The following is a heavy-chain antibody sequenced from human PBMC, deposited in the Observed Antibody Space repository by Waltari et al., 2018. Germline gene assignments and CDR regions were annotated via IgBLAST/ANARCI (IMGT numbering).Heavy chain of an antibody. CDR1: GTSPGLIPW. CDR2: IYHSGNT. Sequence: QVPFQTSGQELLNLSGPLSSTALAPGTSPGLIPWWSWVRQSPGKGLEWIGEIYHSGNTNYNPSLKSRVTLSVDKSKNLFSLQLSSVTAADTAVYYCARDSGAYLRYFDYWGQGTLVTVSS. CDR3: ARDSGAYLRYFDY. J-gene: IGHJ4*02. V-gene: IGHV4-4*02. D-gene: IGHD1-26*01.